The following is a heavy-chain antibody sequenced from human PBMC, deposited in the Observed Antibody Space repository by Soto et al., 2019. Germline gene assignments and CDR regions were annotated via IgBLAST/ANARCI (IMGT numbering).Heavy chain of an antibody. Sequence: PSQTLSLTCAISGDSVSSNSAAWNWIRQSPSRGLEWLGRTYYRSKWYNDYAVSVKSRITINPDTSKNQFSLQLNSVTPEDTAVYYCARDLHCSSTSCHRTSNYYYYGMDVWGQGTTVTVS. J-gene: IGHJ6*02. CDR3: ARDLHCSSTSCHRTSNYYYYGMDV. V-gene: IGHV6-1*01. D-gene: IGHD2-2*01. CDR2: TYYRSKWYN. CDR1: GDSVSSNSAA.